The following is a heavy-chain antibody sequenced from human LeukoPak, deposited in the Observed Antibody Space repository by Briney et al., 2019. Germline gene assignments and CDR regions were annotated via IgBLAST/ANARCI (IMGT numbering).Heavy chain of an antibody. J-gene: IGHJ4*02. D-gene: IGHD3-22*01. CDR1: GFTFSSSG. CDR3: AKSRGYYYEKSGPADY. CDR2: IWYDGSIK. V-gene: IGHV3-33*06. Sequence: GGSLRLSCAASGFTFSSSGMHWVRQAPGKGLEWVAVIWYDGSIKYYGDSVKGRFTISRDNSKNTLYLQMNSLSAEDTAVYYCAKSRGYYYEKSGPADYWGQGTLVTVSS.